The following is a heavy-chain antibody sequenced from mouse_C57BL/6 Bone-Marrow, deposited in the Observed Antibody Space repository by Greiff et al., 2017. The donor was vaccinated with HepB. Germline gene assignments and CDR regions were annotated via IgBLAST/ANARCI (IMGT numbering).Heavy chain of an antibody. D-gene: IGHD1-1*01. CDR3: ARGGNYYGSSYEAMDY. CDR2: INYDGSST. Sequence: EVKLMESEGGLVQPGSSMKLSCTASGFTFSDYYMAWVRQVPEKGLEWVANINYDGSSTYYLDSLKSRFIISRDNAKNILYLQMSSLKSEDTATYYCARGGNYYGSSYEAMDYWGQGTSVTVSS. J-gene: IGHJ4*01. CDR1: GFTFSDYY. V-gene: IGHV5-16*01.